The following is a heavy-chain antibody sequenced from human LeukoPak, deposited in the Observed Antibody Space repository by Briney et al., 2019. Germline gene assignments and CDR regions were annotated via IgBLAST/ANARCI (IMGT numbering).Heavy chain of an antibody. CDR3: PREGEYGDSYY. V-gene: IGHV4-30-2*01. Sequence: SQTLSLTCTVSGDSFSSDSYYWNWIRQPPGKGPEWIGNIYRGRTRFNPALTRRVTISLDRPKTKVSLSLTSVTAADTARYYCPREGEYGDSYYWGQGILVIVSA. D-gene: IGHD4-17*01. CDR2: IYRGRT. J-gene: IGHJ4*02. CDR1: GDSFSSDSYY.